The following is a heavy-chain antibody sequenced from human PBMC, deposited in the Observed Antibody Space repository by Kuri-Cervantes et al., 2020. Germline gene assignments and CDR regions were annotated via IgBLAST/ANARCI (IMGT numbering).Heavy chain of an antibody. CDR3: ARDGPGSGYGMDV. CDR2: ISGSSSTI. D-gene: IGHD1-26*01. J-gene: IGHJ6*02. CDR1: GFTFSSYS. V-gene: IGHV3-48*01. Sequence: GESLKISCAASGFTFSSYSMNWVRQAPGKGLEWVSYISGSSSTIYYADSVKGRFTISRDNAKNSLYLQMNSLRAEDTAVYYCARDGPGSGYGMDVWGQGTTVTVSS.